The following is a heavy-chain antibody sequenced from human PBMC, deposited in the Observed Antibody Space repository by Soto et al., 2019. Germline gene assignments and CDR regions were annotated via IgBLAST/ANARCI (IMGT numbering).Heavy chain of an antibody. CDR2: IWYDGSNK. J-gene: IGHJ4*02. CDR3: ARDGDCSGGSCYSVPVFDY. D-gene: IGHD2-15*01. CDR1: GFTFSSYG. V-gene: IGHV3-33*01. Sequence: QVQLVESGGGVVQPGRSLRLSCAASGFTFSSYGMHWVRQAPGKGLEWVAVIWYDGSNKYYADSVKGRFTISRDNSKNTLYLQMNSLRAEDKAVYYCARDGDCSGGSCYSVPVFDYWGQGTLVTVSS.